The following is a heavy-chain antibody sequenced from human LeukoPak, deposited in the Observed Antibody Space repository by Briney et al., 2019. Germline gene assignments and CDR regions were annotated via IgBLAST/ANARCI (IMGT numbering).Heavy chain of an antibody. CDR2: ISAYNGNT. CDR1: GYTFTSYG. Sequence: ASVKVSCKASGYTFTSYGISWVRQAPGQGLEWMGWISAYNGNTNYAQKLQGRVTMTTDTSTSTAYTELRSLRSDDTAVYYCARDQHYDILTGYDYWGQGTLVTVSS. D-gene: IGHD3-9*01. J-gene: IGHJ4*02. CDR3: ARDQHYDILTGYDY. V-gene: IGHV1-18*01.